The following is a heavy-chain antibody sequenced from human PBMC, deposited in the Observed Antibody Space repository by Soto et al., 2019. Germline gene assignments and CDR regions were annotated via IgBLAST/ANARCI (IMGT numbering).Heavy chain of an antibody. J-gene: IGHJ3*02. Sequence: PGGSLRLSCAASGFTFSSYGMHWVRQTPGKGLEWVSVIWYDGSNKYYADSVKGRFTTSRDNSKNTLYLQMNSLRAEDTAVYYCAREKESDFWSGHYAFDIWGQGTMVTVSS. CDR2: IWYDGSNK. D-gene: IGHD3-3*01. CDR1: GFTFSSYG. V-gene: IGHV3-33*01. CDR3: AREKESDFWSGHYAFDI.